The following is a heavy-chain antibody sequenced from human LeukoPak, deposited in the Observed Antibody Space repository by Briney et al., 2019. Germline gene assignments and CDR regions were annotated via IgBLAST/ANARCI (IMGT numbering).Heavy chain of an antibody. V-gene: IGHV4-59*01. CDR3: ARPYSSGWYDAFDI. J-gene: IGHJ3*02. Sequence: PSETLSLTCTVSGGPINSYYWSWIRQPPGKGLEWIGYISYSGSTNSNHSLKSRVTISVDTSKNQFSLKLSSVTAADTAVYYCARPYSSGWYDAFDIWGQGTMVTVSS. D-gene: IGHD6-13*01. CDR1: GGPINSYY. CDR2: ISYSGST.